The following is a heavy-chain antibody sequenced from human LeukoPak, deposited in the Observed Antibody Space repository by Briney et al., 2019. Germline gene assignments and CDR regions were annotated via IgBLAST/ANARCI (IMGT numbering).Heavy chain of an antibody. D-gene: IGHD3-10*01. CDR3: ARDTGGFGESYFDY. CDR2: ISSSSSYI. Sequence: GGSLRLSCAASGFTFSSYSMNWVRQAPGKGLEWVSSISSSSSYIYYADSVKGRFTISRDNAKNSLYLQMNSLRAEDTAVYYCARDTGGFGESYFDYWGQGTLVTVSS. J-gene: IGHJ4*02. V-gene: IGHV3-21*01. CDR1: GFTFSSYS.